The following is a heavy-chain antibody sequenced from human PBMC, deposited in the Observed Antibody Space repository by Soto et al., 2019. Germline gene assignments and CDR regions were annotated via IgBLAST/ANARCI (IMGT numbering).Heavy chain of an antibody. V-gene: IGHV4-34*01. CDR3: ARGQEGVVATH. CDR2: IKDGGRT. D-gene: IGHD5-12*01. Sequence: QVQLQQWGAGLLKPSETLSLNCAVNGGSLSGYYWSWIRQPPGKGLEWIGEIKDGGRTNYRPSLKSRAPLSSDTSNNQFSLRLYSVTAADTGVYYCARGQEGVVATHWDQGTLVTVSS. CDR1: GGSLSGYY. J-gene: IGHJ4*02.